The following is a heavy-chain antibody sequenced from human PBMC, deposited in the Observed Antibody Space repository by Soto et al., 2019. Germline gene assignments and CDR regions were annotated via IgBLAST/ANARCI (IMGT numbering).Heavy chain of an antibody. J-gene: IGHJ5*02. Sequence: GASVKVSCKASGYTFTSYGISWVRQAPGQGLEWMGWISAYNGSTNYAQKLQGRVTMTTDTSTSTAYMELRSLRSDDTAVYYCARLPPVEGGNNWFDPWGQGTLVTVSS. CDR3: ARLPPVEGGNNWFDP. D-gene: IGHD3-16*01. CDR1: GYTFTSYG. V-gene: IGHV1-18*01. CDR2: ISAYNGST.